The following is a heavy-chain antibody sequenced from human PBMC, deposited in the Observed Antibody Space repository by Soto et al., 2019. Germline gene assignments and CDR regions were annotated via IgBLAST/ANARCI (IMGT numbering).Heavy chain of an antibody. CDR2: INPADSDT. Sequence: GESLKISCKGSGYSFTNYWIGWVRQMPGKGLEWMGIINPADSDTRHSPSFQGQVTVSVDKSISTAYLQRDSLKASDTAMYYCVRPDSTGYYSHWGQGTPVTVSS. CDR3: VRPDSTGYYSH. J-gene: IGHJ4*02. CDR1: GYSFTNYW. D-gene: IGHD3-9*01. V-gene: IGHV5-51*01.